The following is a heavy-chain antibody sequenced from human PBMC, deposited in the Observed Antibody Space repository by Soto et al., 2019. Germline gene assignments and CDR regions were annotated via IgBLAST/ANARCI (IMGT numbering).Heavy chain of an antibody. CDR2: ISVYNDNR. CDR1: GYTFTEYD. D-gene: IGHD4-17*01. Sequence: QVQLVQSGAEVRKPGASVKVSCQASGYTFTEYDISWVRQAPGQGLEWMGWISVYNDNRHYAEKVQGRVTLTIDKSTSTAYMEMRSLISDDTAIYYCARYRGDPYWYFELWGRGTLVTVSS. J-gene: IGHJ2*01. CDR3: ARYRGDPYWYFEL. V-gene: IGHV1-18*01.